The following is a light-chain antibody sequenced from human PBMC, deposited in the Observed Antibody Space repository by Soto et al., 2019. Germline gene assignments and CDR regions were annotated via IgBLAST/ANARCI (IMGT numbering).Light chain of an antibody. Sequence: QSALTKPASVSGSPGQSITICCTGTSSDVGGYNYVSWYQQHPGKAPKLMIYEVSNRPSGVSNRFSGSKSGNTASLTISGLQAEDEADYYCSSYTSSSTLYVFGTGTKLTVL. CDR2: EVS. V-gene: IGLV2-14*01. CDR1: SSDVGGYNY. CDR3: SSYTSSSTLYV. J-gene: IGLJ1*01.